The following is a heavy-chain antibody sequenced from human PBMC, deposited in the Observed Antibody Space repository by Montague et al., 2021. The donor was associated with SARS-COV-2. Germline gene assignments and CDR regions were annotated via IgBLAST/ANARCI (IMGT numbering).Heavy chain of an antibody. Sequence: SETLSLTCTVSGGSISSYYWNWIRQPPGKGLEWIGYIYYSGSTXXXPSXRGRVTISVDTSKNQFSLKLNSVTAADTAVYYCARGSGWMGNAFDIWGQGTMVTVSS. D-gene: IGHD6-19*01. CDR3: ARGSGWMGNAFDI. CDR2: IYYSGST. V-gene: IGHV4-59*01. CDR1: GGSISSYY. J-gene: IGHJ3*02.